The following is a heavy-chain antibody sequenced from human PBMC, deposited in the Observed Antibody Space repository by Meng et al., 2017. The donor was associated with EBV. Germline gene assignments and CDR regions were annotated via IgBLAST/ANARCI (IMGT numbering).Heavy chain of an antibody. J-gene: IGHJ4*02. CDR2: FLPTLGAP. V-gene: IGHV1-69*01. D-gene: IGHD3-10*01. Sequence: QVKLVQHAGEVKKPGSSVKGSGKTSGGRFRNYAISWVRQAPGQGLEWLGGFLPTLGAPNYAQKFNGRVSITADESTSTHYMDLSSLRSEDTAVYYCASESGRGYTPDYWGQGTLVTVSS. CDR1: GGRFRNYA. CDR3: ASESGRGYTPDY.